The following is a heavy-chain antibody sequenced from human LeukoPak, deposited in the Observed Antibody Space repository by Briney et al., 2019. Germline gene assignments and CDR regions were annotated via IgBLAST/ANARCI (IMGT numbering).Heavy chain of an antibody. CDR2: IIPIFGTA. D-gene: IGHD6-19*01. V-gene: IGHV1-69*05. J-gene: IGHJ5*02. Sequence: SVTVSCKASGGTFSSYAISWVRQAPGQGLEWMGGIIPIFGTANYAQKLQGRVTMTTDTSTSTAYMELRSLRSDDTAVYYCAIVVAGYPVDWFDPWGQGTLVTVSS. CDR3: AIVVAGYPVDWFDP. CDR1: GGTFSSYA.